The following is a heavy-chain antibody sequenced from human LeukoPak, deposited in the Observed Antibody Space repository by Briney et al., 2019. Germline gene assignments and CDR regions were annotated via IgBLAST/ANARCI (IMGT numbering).Heavy chain of an antibody. CDR1: GFTFSSYA. D-gene: IGHD1-1*01. J-gene: IGHJ4*02. Sequence: GGSLRLSCAASGFTFSSYAMHWVRQAPGKGLEWVAVISYDGSNKYYADSVKGRFTISRDNSKNTLYLQMNSLRAEDTAVNYCARGLMLNDPTAGGDRGQGTLVTVSS. CDR2: ISYDGSNK. V-gene: IGHV3-30*01. CDR3: ARGLMLNDPTAGGD.